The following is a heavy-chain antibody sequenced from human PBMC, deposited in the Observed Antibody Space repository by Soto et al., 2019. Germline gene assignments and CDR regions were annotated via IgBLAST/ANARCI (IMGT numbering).Heavy chain of an antibody. V-gene: IGHV3-30*03. Sequence: GSLRLSCAASGFTFSSYGMHWVRQAPGKGLEWVAVISYDGSNKYYADSVKGRFTISRDDSKNTLYLQMNSLRAEDTAVYYCARVGLVGGGWEANAFDIWGQGTMVTVSS. CDR1: GFTFSSYG. CDR2: ISYDGSNK. J-gene: IGHJ3*02. CDR3: ARVGLVGGGWEANAFDI. D-gene: IGHD2-15*01.